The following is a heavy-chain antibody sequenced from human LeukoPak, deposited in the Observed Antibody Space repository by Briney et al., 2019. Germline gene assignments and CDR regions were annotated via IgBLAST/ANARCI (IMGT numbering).Heavy chain of an antibody. V-gene: IGHV3-74*01. CDR2: INSDGSST. D-gene: IGHD3-10*02. Sequence: PGGSLRLSCAASGFTFSSYWMHWVRQAPGKGLVWVSRINSDGSSTSYADSVKGRFTISRDNAKNTLYLQMNSLRAEDTAVYYCARDSAPMFGSNWFDPWGQGTLVTVSS. CDR3: ARDSAPMFGSNWFDP. J-gene: IGHJ5*02. CDR1: GFTFSSYW.